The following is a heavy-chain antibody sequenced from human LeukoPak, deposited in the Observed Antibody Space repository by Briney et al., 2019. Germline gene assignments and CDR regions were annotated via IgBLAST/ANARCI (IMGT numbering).Heavy chain of an antibody. CDR2: IYNSGST. J-gene: IGHJ3*02. Sequence: SETLSLTCTVSGYSISSGYFWGWIRQPPGKGLEWIGTIYNSGSTYYNASLESRVTISVDTSKNQFSLKLSSVTAADTAVYYCAREGGGYCSGGGCYSGASDIWGQGTMVTVSS. CDR3: AREGGGYCSGGGCYSGASDI. V-gene: IGHV4-38-2*02. CDR1: GYSISSGYF. D-gene: IGHD2-15*01.